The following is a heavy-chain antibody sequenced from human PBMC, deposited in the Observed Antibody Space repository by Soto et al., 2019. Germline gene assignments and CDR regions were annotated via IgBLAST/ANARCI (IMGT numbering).Heavy chain of an antibody. J-gene: IGHJ4*02. CDR2: ISAYNGNT. CDR3: ARDSIFGVVILRDPFDY. V-gene: IGHV1-18*01. CDR1: VYTFTSYG. D-gene: IGHD3-3*01. Sequence: SVKVSCKASVYTFTSYGISWVRQAPGQGLEWMGWISAYNGNTNYAQKLRGRVTMTTDTSTSTAYMELRSLRSDDTAVYYCARDSIFGVVILRDPFDYWGQGTLVTVSS.